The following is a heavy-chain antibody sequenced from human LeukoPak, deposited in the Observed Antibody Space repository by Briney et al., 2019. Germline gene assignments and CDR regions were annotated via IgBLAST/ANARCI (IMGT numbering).Heavy chain of an antibody. CDR3: TRDLEGSDYDFWSGYFNWFDP. D-gene: IGHD3-3*01. CDR2: IRSKAYGGTT. Sequence: PGRSLRLSSTASGFTFGDYAMSWVRQAPGKGLEWVGFIRSKAYGGTTEYAASVKGRFTISRDDSKSIAYLQMNSLKTEDTAVYYCTRDLEGSDYDFWSGYFNWFDPWGQGTLVTVSS. CDR1: GFTFGDYA. V-gene: IGHV3-49*04. J-gene: IGHJ5*02.